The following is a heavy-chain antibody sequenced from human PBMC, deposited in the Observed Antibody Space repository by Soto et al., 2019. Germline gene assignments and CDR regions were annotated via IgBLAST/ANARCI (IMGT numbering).Heavy chain of an antibody. J-gene: IGHJ4*02. CDR1: GGSISSSNW. CDR2: IYHSGST. Sequence: SETLSLTCAVSGGSISSSNWWSWVRQPPGKGLEWIGEIYHSGSTNYNPSLKSRVTISVDKSKNQFSLKLTSVTAADTAVYYCARYDYGSGDRYNIDYWGQGTLVTVSS. D-gene: IGHD3-10*01. V-gene: IGHV4-4*02. CDR3: ARYDYGSGDRYNIDY.